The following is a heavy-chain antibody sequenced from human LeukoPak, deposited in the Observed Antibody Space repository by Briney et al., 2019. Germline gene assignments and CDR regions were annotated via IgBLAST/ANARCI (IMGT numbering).Heavy chain of an antibody. D-gene: IGHD3-22*01. J-gene: IGHJ4*02. CDR2: ISGSGGST. V-gene: IGHV3-23*01. Sequence: GGSLRLSCAASGFTFSSYAMSWVRQAPGKGLEWVSAISGSGGSTYYADSVKGRFTISRDNSKNTLYLQMNSLRAEDTAAYYCAKSYYYDSSGYAKGNFDYWGQGTLVTVSS. CDR1: GFTFSSYA. CDR3: AKSYYYDSSGYAKGNFDY.